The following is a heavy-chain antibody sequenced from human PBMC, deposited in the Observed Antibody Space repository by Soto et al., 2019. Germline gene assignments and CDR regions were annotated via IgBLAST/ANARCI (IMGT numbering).Heavy chain of an antibody. V-gene: IGHV3-49*03. CDR3: TRGPPSSGWYSLGSY. Sequence: GGSLRLSCTTSGFTFGDYAMSWFRQAPGKGLERVGFIRSKTYGGTTEYATSVKGRFTISRDDSNSIAYLQMNSLKTEDTAVYYCTRGPPSSGWYSLGSYWGQGTLVTVS. D-gene: IGHD6-19*01. CDR2: IRSKTYGGTT. J-gene: IGHJ4*02. CDR1: GFTFGDYA.